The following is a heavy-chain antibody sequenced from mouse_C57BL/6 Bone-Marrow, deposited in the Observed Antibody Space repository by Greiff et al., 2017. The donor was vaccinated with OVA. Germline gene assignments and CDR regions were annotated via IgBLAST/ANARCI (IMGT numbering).Heavy chain of an antibody. D-gene: IGHD1-1*01. CDR2: ISSGSSTT. CDR1: GFTFSDYG. Sequence: EVQVVESGGGLVKPGGSLKLSCAASGFTFSDYGMHWVRQAPEKGLEWVAYISSGSSTTDYADTLKGRFTISRDNAKNPLFLQLTSLRSEDTAMYYCARGIYYYANRGMDYWGQGTSVTVSS. CDR3: ARGIYYYANRGMDY. V-gene: IGHV5-17*01. J-gene: IGHJ4*01.